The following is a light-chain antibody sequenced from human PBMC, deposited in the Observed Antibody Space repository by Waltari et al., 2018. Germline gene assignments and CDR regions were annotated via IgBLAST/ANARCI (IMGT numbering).Light chain of an antibody. J-gene: IGLJ2*01. CDR2: END. CDR1: KLGDKR. V-gene: IGLV3-1*01. Sequence: SYDLTQPPSVSVSPGQPASITCSGAKLGDKRTSWYQQKPGQSPVLVLYENDKRPSGTPERFSGSNSGNTATLTITGTQAVDEADFYCQAWDSFTVVFGGGTRLTVL. CDR3: QAWDSFTVV.